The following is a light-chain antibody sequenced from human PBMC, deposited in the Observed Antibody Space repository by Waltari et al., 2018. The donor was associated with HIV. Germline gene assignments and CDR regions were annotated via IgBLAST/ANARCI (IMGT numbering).Light chain of an antibody. J-gene: IGKJ2*01. Sequence: DIQMTQSPSSLSASVGDTVTIACRASQSIGNYLNWYHQTPGKAPKLLTYAASNLRSGVPSRFSGSGSGTDCTLTISSLQAEDFATYYCQQSYSTPSTFGQGTKLE. CDR1: QSIGNY. V-gene: IGKV1-39*01. CDR2: AAS. CDR3: QQSYSTPST.